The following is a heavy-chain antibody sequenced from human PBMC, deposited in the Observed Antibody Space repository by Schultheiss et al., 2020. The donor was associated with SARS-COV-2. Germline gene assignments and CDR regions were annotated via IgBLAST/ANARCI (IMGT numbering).Heavy chain of an antibody. V-gene: IGHV3-30-3*01. J-gene: IGHJ6*02. CDR2: ISYDGSNK. Sequence: GGSLRLSCAASGFTFSSYAMHWVRQAPGKGLEWVAVISYDGSNKYYADSVKGRFTISRDNVKKSLYLQMNSLRDDDTAVYYCARDGAKLSPLYYYGMDVWGQGTTVTVSS. CDR1: GFTFSSYA. CDR3: ARDGAKLSPLYYYGMDV. D-gene: IGHD3-16*01.